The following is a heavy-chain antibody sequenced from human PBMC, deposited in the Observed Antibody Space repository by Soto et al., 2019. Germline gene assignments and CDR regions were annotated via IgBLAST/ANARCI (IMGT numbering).Heavy chain of an antibody. CDR2: IYHSGST. CDR3: ARGVAAAGSGLSY. V-gene: IGHV4-30-2*01. Sequence: PSETLSLTCAVSGGSISSGGYSWSWIRQPPGKGLEWIGYIYHSGSTYYNPSLKSRVTISVDRSKNQFSLKLSSVTAADTAVYYGARGVAAAGSGLSYWGKGTLVTVAS. D-gene: IGHD6-13*01. J-gene: IGHJ4*02. CDR1: GGSISSGGYS.